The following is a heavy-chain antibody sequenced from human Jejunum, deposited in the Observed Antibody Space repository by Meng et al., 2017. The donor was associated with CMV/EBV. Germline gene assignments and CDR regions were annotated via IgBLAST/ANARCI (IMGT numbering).Heavy chain of an antibody. J-gene: IGHJ4*02. CDR2: ISMSGDVI. V-gene: IGHV3-48*03. Sequence: SCAASGFTLSYYEIMWVRQAPGKGLEWLSYISMSGDVIYYADSVKGRFTISRDGAKNSLYLQMNSLRVEDTAVYYCTRLQYFDYWGQGTRVTVSS. CDR3: TRLQYFDY. D-gene: IGHD4-11*01. CDR1: GFTLSYYE.